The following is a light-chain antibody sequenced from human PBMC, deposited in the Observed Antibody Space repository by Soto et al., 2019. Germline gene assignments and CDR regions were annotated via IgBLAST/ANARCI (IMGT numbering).Light chain of an antibody. V-gene: IGKV1-39*01. CDR3: QQSYSTPRT. CDR1: QSISSY. J-gene: IGKJ1*01. Sequence: DIQMTQSPSSLSASVGDRVTVTCRASQSISSYLNWYQQKPGKAPKVLISSASNLQSGVPSRFSGTGSGTDFTLTISNLQPEDFATYYCQQSYSTPRTFGQGTKVDIK. CDR2: SAS.